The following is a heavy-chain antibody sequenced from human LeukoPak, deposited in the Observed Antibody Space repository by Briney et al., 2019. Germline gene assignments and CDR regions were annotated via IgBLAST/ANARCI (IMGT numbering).Heavy chain of an antibody. V-gene: IGHV1-2*02. D-gene: IGHD6-6*01. CDR3: ARESEYSSSPTLDY. CDR1: GYTFTGYY. CDR2: INPNSGGT. J-gene: IGHJ4*02. Sequence: GASVKVSCKASGYTFTGYYMHWVRQAPGQGLEWMGWINPNSGGTNYAQKFQGRVTMTRDTSISTAYMELSRLRSDDTAVYYCARESEYSSSPTLDYWGQGTLVTVSS.